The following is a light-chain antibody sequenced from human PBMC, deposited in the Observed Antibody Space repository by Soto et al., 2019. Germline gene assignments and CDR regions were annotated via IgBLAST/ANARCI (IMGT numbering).Light chain of an antibody. CDR2: GAS. V-gene: IGKV3-15*01. Sequence: EIVMTQSPATLSVSPGERATLSCRASQSVSSNLAWYQQKPGQSPRLLIYGASTRATGIPARFSGSGSGTEFTLTISSLQSEDLAVYYCQQYNSWPPLTFGGGNKVEIK. J-gene: IGKJ4*01. CDR1: QSVSSN. CDR3: QQYNSWPPLT.